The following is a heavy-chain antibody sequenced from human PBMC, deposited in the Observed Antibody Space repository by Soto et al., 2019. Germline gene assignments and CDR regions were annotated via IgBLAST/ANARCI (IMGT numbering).Heavy chain of an antibody. CDR1: GFTFSSYW. Sequence: GGSLRLSCAASGFTFSSYWMSWVRQAPGKGLEWVANIKQDGSEKYYVDSVKGRFTISRDNAKNSLYLQMNSLRAEDTAVYYCARTPYSSSWYWKREGHPYFDYWGQGTLVTVSS. CDR3: ARTPYSSSWYWKREGHPYFDY. CDR2: IKQDGSEK. J-gene: IGHJ4*02. V-gene: IGHV3-7*01. D-gene: IGHD6-13*01.